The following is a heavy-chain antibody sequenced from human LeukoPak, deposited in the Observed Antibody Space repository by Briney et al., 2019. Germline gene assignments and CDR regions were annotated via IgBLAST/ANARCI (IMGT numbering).Heavy chain of an antibody. CDR1: GGSISTYY. J-gene: IGHJ3*02. V-gene: IGHV4-34*01. CDR2: INHSGST. Sequence: SETLSLTCTVSGGSISTYYWSWIRQPPGKGLEWIGEINHSGSTNYNPSLKSRVTISVDTSKNQFSLKLYSVTAADTAVYYCARDVPIRYSYGYDAFDIWGQGTMVTVSS. CDR3: ARDVPIRYSYGYDAFDI. D-gene: IGHD5-18*01.